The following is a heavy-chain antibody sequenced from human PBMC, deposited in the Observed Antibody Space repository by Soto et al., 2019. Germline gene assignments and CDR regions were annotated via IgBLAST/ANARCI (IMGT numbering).Heavy chain of an antibody. V-gene: IGHV3-53*01. J-gene: IGHJ6*02. CDR1: GFTVSSNY. CDR3: ARDDRKFYYYGMDV. CDR2: IYSGGST. Sequence: GGSLRLSCAASGFTVSSNYMSWVRQAPGKGLEWVSVIYSGGSTYYADSVKGRFTISRDNSKNTLYLQMNSLRAEDTAVYYCARDDRKFYYYGMDVWGQGTTVTVSS.